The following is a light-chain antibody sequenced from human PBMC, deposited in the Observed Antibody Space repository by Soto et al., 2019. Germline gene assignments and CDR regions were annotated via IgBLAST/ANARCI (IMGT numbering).Light chain of an antibody. CDR3: SSYADSNNLDVI. J-gene: IGLJ2*01. CDR2: EVV. Sequence: QSALAQPPSASGSPGQSVTISCTGTSSDVGGYDYVSWYQQHPGKAPKLIIYEVVKRPSGVPRRCSGSKSGNTASLSVSGLQGEDEADYCWSSYADSNNLDVIFGVGTKLTVL. V-gene: IGLV2-8*01. CDR1: SSDVGGYDY.